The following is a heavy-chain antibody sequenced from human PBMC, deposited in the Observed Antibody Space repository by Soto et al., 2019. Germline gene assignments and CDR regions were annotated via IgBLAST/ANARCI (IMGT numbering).Heavy chain of an antibody. J-gene: IGHJ2*01. CDR3: AKDASPRVVVITEIWYFDL. Sequence: QVQLVESGGGVVQPGRSLRLSCAASGFTFSSYGMHWVRQAPGKGLEWVAVISYVGSNKYYADSGKGRFTISRDNSKNPLYLQMNSLRAEDTAVYYCAKDASPRVVVITEIWYFDLWGRGTLVTVSS. D-gene: IGHD3-22*01. V-gene: IGHV3-30*18. CDR1: GFTFSSYG. CDR2: ISYVGSNK.